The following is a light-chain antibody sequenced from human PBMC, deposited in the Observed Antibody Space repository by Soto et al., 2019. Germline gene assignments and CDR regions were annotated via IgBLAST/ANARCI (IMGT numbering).Light chain of an antibody. J-gene: IGKJ4*01. Sequence: EIVLTQSPATLSASPGESAALSCRASQDVGHYVAWYRQIPGQAPRLLIYDTSNRAAGIPDRFRGSGSGTDFTRTISSLEPEDVAVYYCQQRITWPPLTFGGGIKVEIK. CDR1: QDVGHY. V-gene: IGKV3-11*01. CDR3: QQRITWPPLT. CDR2: DTS.